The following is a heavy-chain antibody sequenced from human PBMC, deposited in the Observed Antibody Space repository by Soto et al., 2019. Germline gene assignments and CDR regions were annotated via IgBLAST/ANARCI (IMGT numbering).Heavy chain of an antibody. V-gene: IGHV4-31*03. CDR3: ARNSISKKIDY. CDR1: GGSINSGGYY. D-gene: IGHD3-22*01. Sequence: QLQLQESGPGLVKPSQTLSLTCSVSGGSINSGGYYWTWIRQHPGKGLEWIGNIFYSGSTTYNPYLQTRPTISIDTSKTHSSLKLSSVTPADTAVYYCARNSISKKIDYWGQGTLVTVSS. CDR2: IFYSGST. J-gene: IGHJ4*02.